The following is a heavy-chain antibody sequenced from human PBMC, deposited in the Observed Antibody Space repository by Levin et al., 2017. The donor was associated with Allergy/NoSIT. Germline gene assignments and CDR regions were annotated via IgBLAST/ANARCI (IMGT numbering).Heavy chain of an antibody. CDR2: TYYRSKWYD. Sequence: SQTLSLPCAISGDRVSSSSAAWHWIRQSPSRGLEWLGRTYYRSKWYDDYAVSVSSRIIINPDTSKNQFSLQLNSVTPEDTAVYYCVREYRAFVKGFDHWGQGTLVTVSS. CDR1: GDRVSSSSAA. D-gene: IGHD3-16*02. V-gene: IGHV6-1*01. J-gene: IGHJ4*02. CDR3: VREYRAFVKGFDH.